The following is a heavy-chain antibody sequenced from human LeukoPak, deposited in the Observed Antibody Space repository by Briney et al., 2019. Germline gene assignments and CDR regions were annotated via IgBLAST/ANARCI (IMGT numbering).Heavy chain of an antibody. CDR1: GFTFSSYG. CDR2: ISYDGSNK. D-gene: IGHD3-3*01. Sequence: PGGSLRLSCAASGFTFSSYGMHWVRQAPGKGLEWVAVISYDGSNKYYADSVKGRFTISRDNSKNTLYLQMNSLRAKDTAVYYCARDRTYYDFWSGYYGGEFDPWGQGTLVTVSS. V-gene: IGHV3-30*03. CDR3: ARDRTYYDFWSGYYGGEFDP. J-gene: IGHJ5*02.